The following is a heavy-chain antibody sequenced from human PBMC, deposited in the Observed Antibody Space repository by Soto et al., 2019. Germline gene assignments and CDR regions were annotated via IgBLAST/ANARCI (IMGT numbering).Heavy chain of an antibody. CDR3: ARESRSVYSSGSEEYYYYYGMDV. J-gene: IGHJ6*02. CDR2: IWYDGSNK. V-gene: IGHV3-33*01. CDR1: GFTFSSYG. Sequence: GGSLRLSCAASGFTFSSYGMHWVRQAPGKGLEWVAVIWYDGSNKYYADSVKGRFTISRDNSKNTLYLQMNSLRAEDTAVYYCARESRSVYSSGSEEYYYYYGMDVWGQGTTVTVSS. D-gene: IGHD6-19*01.